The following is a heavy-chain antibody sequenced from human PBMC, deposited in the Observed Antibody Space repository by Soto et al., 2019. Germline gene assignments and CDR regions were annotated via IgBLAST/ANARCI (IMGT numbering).Heavy chain of an antibody. D-gene: IGHD6-19*01. CDR3: AKDTTGWSYNPYYYYNGMDV. V-gene: IGHV3-30*18. J-gene: IGHJ6*02. CDR1: VFTFSSYG. Sequence: HPGGSLRLSCAASVFTFSSYGMHWVRQAPGKGLEWVAVISYDGSNKYYADSVKGRFTISRDNSKNTLYLQMNSLRVEDTGVYYCAKDTTGWSYNPYYYYNGMDVWGQGTTVTVSS. CDR2: ISYDGSNK.